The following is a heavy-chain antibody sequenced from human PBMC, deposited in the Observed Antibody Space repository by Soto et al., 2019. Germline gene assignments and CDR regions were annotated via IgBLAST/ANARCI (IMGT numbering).Heavy chain of an antibody. CDR1: GFTFSSYS. Sequence: EVQLVESGGGLVQPGGSLRLSCAASGFTFSSYSMNWVRQAPGKGLEWVSYISSSSSTIYYADCVKGRFTISRDNAKNSLYLQMNSLRDEDTAVYYCARESRFLEWLSLNWFDPWGQGTLVTVSS. D-gene: IGHD3-3*01. V-gene: IGHV3-48*02. CDR3: ARESRFLEWLSLNWFDP. CDR2: ISSSSSTI. J-gene: IGHJ5*02.